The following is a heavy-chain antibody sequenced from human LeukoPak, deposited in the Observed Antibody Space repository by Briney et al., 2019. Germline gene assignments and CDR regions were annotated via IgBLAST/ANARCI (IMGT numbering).Heavy chain of an antibody. D-gene: IGHD2-2*01. CDR1: GYTFTSYD. CDR3: ARGQYQLSPYYYGMDV. Sequence: ASVKVSCKASGYTFTSYDINWVRQAPGQGLEWMGWMNPNSGNTGYAQKFQGRVTMTRNTSISTAYMELSSLRSEDTAVYYCARGQYQLSPYYYGMDVWGQGTTVTVSS. CDR2: MNPNSGNT. V-gene: IGHV1-8*01. J-gene: IGHJ6*02.